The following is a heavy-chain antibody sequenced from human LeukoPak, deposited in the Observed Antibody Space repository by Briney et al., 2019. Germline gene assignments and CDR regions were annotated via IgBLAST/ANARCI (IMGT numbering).Heavy chain of an antibody. D-gene: IGHD5-12*01. CDR1: GFTFSSYS. CDR3: AKAYSGYDLGFDY. V-gene: IGHV3-21*04. Sequence: GGSLRLSCAASGFTFSSYSMNWVRQAPGKGLEWVSSISSSSSYIYYADSVKGRFTISRDNAKNSLYLQMNSLRAEDTAVYYCAKAYSGYDLGFDYWGQGTLVTVSS. J-gene: IGHJ4*02. CDR2: ISSSSSYI.